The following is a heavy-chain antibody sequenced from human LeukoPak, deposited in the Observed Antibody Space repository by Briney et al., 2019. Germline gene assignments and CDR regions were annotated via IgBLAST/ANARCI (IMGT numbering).Heavy chain of an antibody. CDR1: GGSFSGYY. D-gene: IGHD6-13*01. J-gene: IGHJ4*02. CDR2: INHSGST. Sequence: PSETLSLTCAVYGGSFSGYYWSWIRQPPGKGLEWIGEINHSGSTNYNPSLKSRVTISVDTSKNQFSLKLSSVTAADTAVYYCARRSRWYGALYYFDYWGPGTLVTVSS. CDR3: ARRSRWYGALYYFDY. V-gene: IGHV4-34*01.